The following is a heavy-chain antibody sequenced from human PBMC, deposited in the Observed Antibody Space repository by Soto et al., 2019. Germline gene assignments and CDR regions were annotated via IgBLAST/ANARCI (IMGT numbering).Heavy chain of an antibody. V-gene: IGHV4-31*03. Sequence: PWETLSLSCTVTGGSMSSGDQYWICIRHRPGEGRVGFGNNNHGGSLYYKPTLKSRVAMSEDTSKIQFSLNLSSVTAADTAVYYCARELPQRQGRNMDVWGQGTTVTVSS. J-gene: IGHJ6*02. CDR2: NNHGGSL. D-gene: IGHD1-1*01. CDR1: GGSMSSGDQY. CDR3: ARELPQRQGRNMDV.